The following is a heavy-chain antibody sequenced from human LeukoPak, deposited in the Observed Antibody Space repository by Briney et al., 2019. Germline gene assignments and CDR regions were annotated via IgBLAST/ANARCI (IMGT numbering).Heavy chain of an antibody. Sequence: ASVKVSCKASGYTFTSYDINWMRQATGQGLEWMGWMNPNSGNTGYAQKFQGGVTMTRNTSISTAYMELSSLRSEDTAVYYCARNPGEYYYYGMDVWGQGTTVTVSS. CDR1: GYTFTSYD. J-gene: IGHJ6*02. CDR3: ARNPGEYYYYGMDV. V-gene: IGHV1-8*01. CDR2: MNPNSGNT. D-gene: IGHD3-10*01.